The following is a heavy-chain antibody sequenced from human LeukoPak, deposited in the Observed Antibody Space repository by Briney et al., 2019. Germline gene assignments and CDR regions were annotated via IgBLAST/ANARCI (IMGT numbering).Heavy chain of an antibody. D-gene: IGHD5-12*01. Sequence: PSETLSLTCTVSGGSVSSRSYYWSWIRQPPGKGLEWIGYIYYSGNTNYNPSLKSRVTISLDTSKNQFSLKLNPVTAADTAVYYCARNPFYSGYDDYYFDYWGQGTLVTVSS. V-gene: IGHV4-61*01. CDR1: GGSVSSRSYY. CDR3: ARNPFYSGYDDYYFDY. CDR2: IYYSGNT. J-gene: IGHJ4*02.